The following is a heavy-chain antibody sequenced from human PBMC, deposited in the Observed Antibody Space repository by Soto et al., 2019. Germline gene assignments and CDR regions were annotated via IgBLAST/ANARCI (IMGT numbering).Heavy chain of an antibody. CDR3: AREVPRPHRFDP. J-gene: IGHJ5*02. D-gene: IGHD3-10*01. CDR2: IIPIFGTA. Sequence: GASVKVSCKASGGTFSSYAISWVRQAPGQGLEWMGGIIPIFGTANYAQKFQGRVTITADESASTAYMELSSLRSEDTAVYYCAREVPRPHRFDPWGQGTLVTVSS. CDR1: GGTFSSYA. V-gene: IGHV1-69*13.